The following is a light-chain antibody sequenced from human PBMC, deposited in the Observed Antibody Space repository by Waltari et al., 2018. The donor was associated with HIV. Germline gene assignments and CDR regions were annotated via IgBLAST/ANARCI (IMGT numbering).Light chain of an antibody. Sequence: QSALTQPASVSGSPGQSITISCTGSDSDIGASDYVSWYQKYPDRAPRLLIYEVKKRPSGVSSRFSGSKSANTASLTISVLQLEDEAEFYCASFSRGLTLVVFGGGTHVTVL. CDR1: DSDIGASDY. J-gene: IGLJ2*01. CDR3: ASFSRGLTLVV. V-gene: IGLV2-14*01. CDR2: EVK.